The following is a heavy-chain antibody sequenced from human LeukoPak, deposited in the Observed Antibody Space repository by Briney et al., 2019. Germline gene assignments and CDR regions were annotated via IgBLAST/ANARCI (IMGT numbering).Heavy chain of an antibody. J-gene: IGHJ6*02. Sequence: SETLSLTCTVSGGSVSSGSYYWSWIRQPPGTGLEWLGYIYYSGSTNYNPSLKSRVTISVDTSKNQFSLKLSSVTAADTAVYYCARAIVVVPAATNYYYYGMDVWGQGTTVTVSS. CDR2: IYYSGST. D-gene: IGHD2-2*01. V-gene: IGHV4-61*01. CDR1: GGSVSSGSYY. CDR3: ARAIVVVPAATNYYYYGMDV.